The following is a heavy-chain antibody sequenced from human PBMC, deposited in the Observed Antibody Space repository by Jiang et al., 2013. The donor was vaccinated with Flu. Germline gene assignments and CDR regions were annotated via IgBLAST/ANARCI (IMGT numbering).Heavy chain of an antibody. CDR2: ISAYNGNT. J-gene: IGHJ4*02. Sequence: VRQAPGQGLEWMGWISAYNGNTNYAQKLQGRVTMTTDTSTSTAYMELRSLRSDDTAVYYCARGTAGGGGYDFDWGQGTLVTVSS. CDR3: ARGTAGGGGYDFD. D-gene: IGHD5-12*01. V-gene: IGHV1-18*01.